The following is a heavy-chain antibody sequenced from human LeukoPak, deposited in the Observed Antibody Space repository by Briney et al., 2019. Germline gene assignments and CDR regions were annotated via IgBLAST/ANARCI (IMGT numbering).Heavy chain of an antibody. J-gene: IGHJ6*03. Sequence: PSETLSLTCAVYSGSFSGYYWSWIRQPPGKGLEWIGETNHSGSTNYNPSLKSRVTISVDTSKNQFSLKLSSVTAADTAVYYCARGQIVVVVAGPYYYYYMDVWGKGTTVTVSS. CDR1: SGSFSGYY. V-gene: IGHV4-34*01. CDR3: ARGQIVVVVAGPYYYYYMDV. CDR2: TNHSGST. D-gene: IGHD2-15*01.